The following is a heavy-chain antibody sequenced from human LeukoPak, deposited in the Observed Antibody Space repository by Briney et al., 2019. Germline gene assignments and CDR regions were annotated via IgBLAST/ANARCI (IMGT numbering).Heavy chain of an antibody. CDR2: INSDGSST. Sequence: GGSLRLSCAASGFTFSSYWMHWVRQAPGKGLVWVSRINSDGSSTSYADSVKGRFTISRDNAKNTLYLQMNSLRAEDTAVYYCAREVYDSSGYYYPYYYYYGMDVWGQGTTVTVSS. CDR1: GFTFSSYW. CDR3: AREVYDSSGYYYPYYYYYGMDV. V-gene: IGHV3-74*01. D-gene: IGHD3-22*01. J-gene: IGHJ6*02.